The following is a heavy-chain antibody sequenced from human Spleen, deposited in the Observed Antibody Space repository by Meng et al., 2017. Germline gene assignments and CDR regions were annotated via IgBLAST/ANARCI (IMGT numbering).Heavy chain of an antibody. CDR1: GFTFSRYW. CDR3: ARNYDL. V-gene: IGHV3-7*01. D-gene: IGHD3-3*01. Sequence: GGSLRLSCAASGFTFSRYWMNWVRQAPGKGLEWVANIKEDGSEKYYVDSVKGRFTISRDNAKNSLYLQMNSLRAEDTAIYYCARNYDLWGQGTLVTVSS. CDR2: IKEDGSEK. J-gene: IGHJ4*02.